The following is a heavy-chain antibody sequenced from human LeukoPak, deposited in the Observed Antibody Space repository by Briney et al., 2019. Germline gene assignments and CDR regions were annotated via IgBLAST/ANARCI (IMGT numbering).Heavy chain of an antibody. CDR3: VRDYSNFVQGD. CDR1: GDSISSSHYY. CDR2: IYSGGET. V-gene: IGHV4-39*02. D-gene: IGHD4-11*01. Sequence: SETLSLTCTVSGDSISSSHYYWGWIRQSPGKGLKWIGSIYSGGETHYNPSLNSRVTIFLDTSKNRFSLNLISVTATDTAVYYCVRDYSNFVQGDWGQGTLVTVSS. J-gene: IGHJ4*02.